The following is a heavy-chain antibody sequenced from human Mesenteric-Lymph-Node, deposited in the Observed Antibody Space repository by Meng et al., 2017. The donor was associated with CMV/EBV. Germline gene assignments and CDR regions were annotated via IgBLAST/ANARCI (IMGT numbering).Heavy chain of an antibody. V-gene: IGHV1-2*02. D-gene: IGHD3-3*01. CDR2: INPNSGGT. CDR1: YY. J-gene: IGHJ3*02. Sequence: YYMHWVRQAPGQGLEWMGWINPNSGGTNYAQKFQGRVTMTRDTSISTAYMELSRLRSDDTAVYYCARSEVWYYDFWSGYYTTDAFDIWGQGTMVTVSS. CDR3: ARSEVWYYDFWSGYYTTDAFDI.